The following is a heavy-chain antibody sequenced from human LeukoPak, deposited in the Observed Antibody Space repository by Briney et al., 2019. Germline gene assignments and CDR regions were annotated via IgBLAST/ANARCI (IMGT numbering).Heavy chain of an antibody. V-gene: IGHV1-69*05. CDR2: IIPIFGTA. J-gene: IGHJ4*02. D-gene: IGHD2-2*01. Sequence: GSSVKVSCKASGGTFSSYAISWVRQAPGQGLEWMGGIIPIFGTANYAQKFQGRVTITTDESTSTAYMELSSLRSEDTAVYYCARGADPYPVVPAYWGQGTLVTVSS. CDR3: ARGADPYPVVPAY. CDR1: GGTFSSYA.